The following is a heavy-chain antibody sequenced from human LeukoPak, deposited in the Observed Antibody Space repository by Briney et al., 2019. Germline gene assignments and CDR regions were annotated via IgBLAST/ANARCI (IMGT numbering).Heavy chain of an antibody. J-gene: IGHJ3*02. CDR1: GFTFSSYA. CDR2: ISYDGSNK. V-gene: IGHV3-30-3*01. Sequence: GVSLRLSCAASGFTFSSYAMHWVRQAPGKGLEWVAVISYDGSNKYYADSVKGRFTISRDNSKNTLYLQMNSLRAEDTAVYYCARDRDCSSTSCLDAFDIWGQGTMVTVSS. D-gene: IGHD2-2*01. CDR3: ARDRDCSSTSCLDAFDI.